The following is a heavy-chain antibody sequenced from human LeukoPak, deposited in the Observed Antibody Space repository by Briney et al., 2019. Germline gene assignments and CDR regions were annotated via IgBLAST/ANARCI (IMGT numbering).Heavy chain of an antibody. D-gene: IGHD4/OR15-4a*01. V-gene: IGHV3-21*01. Sequence: PGRSLRLSCAASGFTFSSYGMHWVRQAPGKGLEWVSSISSSSSYIYYADSVKGRFTISRDNAKNSLYLQMNSLRAEDTAVYYCARDRGLTMNVWGQGTMVTVSS. CDR2: ISSSSSYI. CDR1: GFTFSSYG. CDR3: ARDRGLTMNV. J-gene: IGHJ3*01.